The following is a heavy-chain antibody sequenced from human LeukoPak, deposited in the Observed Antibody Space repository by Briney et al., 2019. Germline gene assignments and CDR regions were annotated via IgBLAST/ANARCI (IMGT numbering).Heavy chain of an antibody. CDR2: ISSSSSYI. J-gene: IGHJ4*02. D-gene: IGHD4-17*01. CDR3: ARLRYGDYAMDY. V-gene: IGHV3-21*01. Sequence: GGSLRLSCAASGFTFSSYSVNWVRQAPGKGLEWVSSISSSSSYIYYADSVKGRFTISRDNAKNSLYLQMNSLRAEDTAVYYCARLRYGDYAMDYWGQGTLVTVSS. CDR1: GFTFSSYS.